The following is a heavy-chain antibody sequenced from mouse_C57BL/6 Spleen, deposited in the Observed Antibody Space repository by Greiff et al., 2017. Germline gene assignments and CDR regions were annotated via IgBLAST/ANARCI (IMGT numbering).Heavy chain of an antibody. J-gene: IGHJ2*01. CDR1: GYTFTSYW. CDR3: ARSLPLNVDY. V-gene: IGHV1-69*01. CDR2: IDPSDSYT. Sequence: QVQLQQPGAELVMPGASVKLSCKASGYTFTSYWMHWVKQRPGQGLEWIGEIDPSDSYTNYNQKFKGKSTLTVDKSSSTAYMQLSSLTSEDSAVYYCARSLPLNVDYWGQDTTLTVSS. D-gene: IGHD1-3*01.